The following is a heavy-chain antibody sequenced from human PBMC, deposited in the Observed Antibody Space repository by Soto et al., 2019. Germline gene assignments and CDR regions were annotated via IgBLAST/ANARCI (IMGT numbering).Heavy chain of an antibody. J-gene: IGHJ6*04. V-gene: IGHV1-2*02. CDR1: GYTFTGYY. CDR2: INPNSGDT. Sequence: ASVKVSCKASGYTFTGYYVHWVRQAPGQGLEWMGWINPNSGDTYLAQRFQGRVTMNRDTSIGTAYMELRGLTSDDTAEYYCAKGGAIVAAGTRVYLYNAMDVWGEGTTVTVSS. D-gene: IGHD1-26*01. CDR3: AKGGAIVAAGTRVYLYNAMDV.